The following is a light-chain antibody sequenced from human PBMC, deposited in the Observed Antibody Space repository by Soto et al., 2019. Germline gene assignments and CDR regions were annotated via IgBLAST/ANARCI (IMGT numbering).Light chain of an antibody. Sequence: QSALTQPPSASGSPGQSVTLSCTGTSSDVGGYNYVSWYQQHPGKAPKLMIYEVSKRPSGVPDRFSGSKSGNTASLTVSGLQAEDEADYYCSSYAGSNLVVFGTGTKLTVL. CDR1: SSDVGGYNY. CDR3: SSYAGSNLVV. CDR2: EVS. V-gene: IGLV2-8*01. J-gene: IGLJ1*01.